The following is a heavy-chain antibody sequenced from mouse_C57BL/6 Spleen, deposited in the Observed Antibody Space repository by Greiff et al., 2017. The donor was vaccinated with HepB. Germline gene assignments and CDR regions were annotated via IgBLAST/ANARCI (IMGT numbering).Heavy chain of an antibody. J-gene: IGHJ1*03. Sequence: QVQLQQSGAELVRPGASVTLSCKASGYTFTDYEMHWVKQTPVHGLEWIGAIDPETGGTAYNQKFKGKAILTADKSSSTAYMELRSLTSEDSAVYYCTRQSYGSSYWYFDVWGTGTTVTVSS. V-gene: IGHV1-15*01. D-gene: IGHD1-1*01. CDR2: IDPETGGT. CDR1: GYTFTDYE. CDR3: TRQSYGSSYWYFDV.